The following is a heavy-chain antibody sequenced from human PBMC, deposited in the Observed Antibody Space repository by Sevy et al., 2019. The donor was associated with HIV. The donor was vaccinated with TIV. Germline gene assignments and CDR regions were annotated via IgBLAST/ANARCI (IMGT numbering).Heavy chain of an antibody. Sequence: GESLKISCKGSGYSFTSYWIGWVRQMPGKGLEWMGIIYPGDSDTRYSPSFQGQFTISADKSIGTAYLQWSSLKASDTAMYYCARRGSSWYDAFDIWGQGTMVTVSS. CDR2: IYPGDSDT. V-gene: IGHV5-51*01. J-gene: IGHJ3*02. D-gene: IGHD6-13*01. CDR3: ARRGSSWYDAFDI. CDR1: GYSFTSYW.